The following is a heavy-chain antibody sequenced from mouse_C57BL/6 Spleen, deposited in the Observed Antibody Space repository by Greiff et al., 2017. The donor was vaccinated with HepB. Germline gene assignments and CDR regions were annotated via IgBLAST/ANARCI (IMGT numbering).Heavy chain of an antibody. CDR3: ARQDYGIYFDY. D-gene: IGHD1-1*01. CDR1: GYSITSGYY. J-gene: IGHJ2*01. V-gene: IGHV3-6*01. Sequence: EVKLMESGPGLVKPSQSLSLTCSVTGYSITSGYYWNWIRQFPGNKLEWMGYISYDGSNNYNPSLKNRISITRDTSKNQFFLKLNSVTTEDTATYYCARQDYGIYFDYWGQGTTLTVSS. CDR2: ISYDGSN.